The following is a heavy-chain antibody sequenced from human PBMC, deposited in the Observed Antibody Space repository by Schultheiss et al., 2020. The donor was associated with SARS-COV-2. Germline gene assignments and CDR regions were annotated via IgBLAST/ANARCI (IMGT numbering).Heavy chain of an antibody. J-gene: IGHJ6*03. V-gene: IGHV3-23*01. Sequence: GGSLRLSCAASGLTFSSYAMSWVRQAPGKGLEWVSAISGSGGSTYYADSVKGRFIISRDDSKNTLHLQVTSLRAEDTAVYYCAKGQIQYVHYMDVWGKGTTVTVSS. CDR2: ISGSGGST. CDR3: AKGQIQYVHYMDV. D-gene: IGHD4-11*01. CDR1: GLTFSSYA.